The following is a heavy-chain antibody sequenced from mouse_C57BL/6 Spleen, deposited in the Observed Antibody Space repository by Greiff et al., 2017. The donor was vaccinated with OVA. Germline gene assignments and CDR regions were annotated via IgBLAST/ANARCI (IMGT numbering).Heavy chain of an antibody. CDR3: ARHYGSSYDAMDY. CDR2: IYPGSGNT. J-gene: IGHJ4*01. V-gene: IGHV1-66*01. Sequence: QVQLKQSGPELVKPGASVKISCKASGYSFTSYYIHWVKQRPGQGLEWIGWIYPGSGNTKYNEKFKGKATLTADTSSSTAYMQLSSLTSEDSAVYYCARHYGSSYDAMDYWGQGTSVTVSS. CDR1: GYSFTSYY. D-gene: IGHD1-1*01.